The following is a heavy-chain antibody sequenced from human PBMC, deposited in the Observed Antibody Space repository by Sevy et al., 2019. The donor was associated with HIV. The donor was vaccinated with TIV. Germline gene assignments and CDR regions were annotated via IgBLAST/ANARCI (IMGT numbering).Heavy chain of an antibody. CDR1: GFSFSNYD. J-gene: IGHJ6*02. V-gene: IGHV3-21*01. Sequence: GGSLRLSCAASGFSFSNYDMNWVRQAPGKGLEWVSSISSSSSYIYYADSVKGRFTMSRDNAKNTLYLQMNSLRAEDTAVYYCARDGGYSEHGMDVWGPGTTVTVSS. CDR3: ARDGGYSEHGMDV. CDR2: ISSSSSYI. D-gene: IGHD1-26*01.